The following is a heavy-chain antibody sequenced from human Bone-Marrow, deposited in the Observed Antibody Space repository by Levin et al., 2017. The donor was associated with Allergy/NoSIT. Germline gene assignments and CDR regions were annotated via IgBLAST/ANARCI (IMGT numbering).Heavy chain of an antibody. J-gene: IGHJ4*02. CDR1: GFTFSNYA. CDR3: AKDTYTCSGGSCYFFDY. D-gene: IGHD2-15*01. CDR2: ISLDGNTQ. Sequence: GESLKISCAVSGFTFSNYAMHWVRQAPGRGLEWVAFISLDGNTQYYADSVKGRFTFSRDNSNNTLHLQMNSLRVEETAIYYCAKDTYTCSGGSCYFFDYWGQGALVTVSS. V-gene: IGHV3-30*18.